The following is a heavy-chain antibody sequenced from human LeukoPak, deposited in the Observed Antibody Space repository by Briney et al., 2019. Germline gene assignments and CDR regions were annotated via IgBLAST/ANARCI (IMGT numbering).Heavy chain of an antibody. Sequence: SETLSLTCAVSDDSISSNAYYWGWIRQPPGKGLEWLGTIYYTGKTFYNPSLESRVTISVDTSKNHFSLKVTSVAAADTALYYCARRGAHCSSPWCPQTHAFDIWGQGTMVTVSS. CDR1: DDSISSNAYY. CDR3: ARRGAHCSSPWCPQTHAFDI. V-gene: IGHV4-39*02. D-gene: IGHD2-2*01. CDR2: IYYTGKT. J-gene: IGHJ3*02.